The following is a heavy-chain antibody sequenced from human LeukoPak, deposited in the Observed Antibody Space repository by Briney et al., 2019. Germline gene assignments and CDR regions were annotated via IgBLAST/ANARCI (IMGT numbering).Heavy chain of an antibody. Sequence: GASVKVSCKASGGTFSSYASSWVRQAPGQGLEWMGGIIPIFGTANYAQKFQGRVPIPADESTITAYMELSSLRSEDTAVYYCARDEGRRYCSGGSCYRRYYYFDYWGQGTLVTVSS. CDR1: GGTFSSYA. D-gene: IGHD2-15*01. CDR3: ARDEGRRYCSGGSCYRRYYYFDY. CDR2: IIPIFGTA. V-gene: IGHV1-69*13. J-gene: IGHJ4*02.